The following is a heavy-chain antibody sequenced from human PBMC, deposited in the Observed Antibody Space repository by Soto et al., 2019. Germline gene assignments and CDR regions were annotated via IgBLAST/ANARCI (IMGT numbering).Heavy chain of an antibody. J-gene: IGHJ2*01. CDR3: AKEGAFANWYLDL. CDR2: IYSGGST. CDR1: GFTVSSNY. V-gene: IGHV3-66*01. Sequence: GGSLRLSCAASGFTVSSNYMSWVRQAPGKGLEWVSVIYSGGSTYYADSVKGRFTISRDNSKETLHLQMNSLRPEDTAVYYCAKEGAFANWYLDLWGRGTLVTVSS. D-gene: IGHD3-10*01.